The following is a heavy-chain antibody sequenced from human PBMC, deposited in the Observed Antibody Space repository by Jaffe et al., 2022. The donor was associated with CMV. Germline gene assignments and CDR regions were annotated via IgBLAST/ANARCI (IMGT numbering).Heavy chain of an antibody. CDR3: ARGYCSGGSCYSEYWYFDL. V-gene: IGHV1-69*01. CDR2: IIPIFGTA. Sequence: QVQLVQSGAEVKKPGSSVKVSCKASGGTFSSYAISWVRQAPGQGLEWMGGIIPIFGTANYAQKFQGRVTITADESTSTAYMELSSLRSEDTAVYYCARGYCSGGSCYSEYWYFDLWGRGTLVTVSS. J-gene: IGHJ2*01. D-gene: IGHD2-15*01. CDR1: GGTFSSYA.